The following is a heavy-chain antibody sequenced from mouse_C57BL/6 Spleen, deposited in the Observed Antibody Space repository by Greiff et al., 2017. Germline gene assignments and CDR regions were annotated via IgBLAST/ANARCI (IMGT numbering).Heavy chain of an antibody. CDR2: IYPGDGDT. CDR3: ARSHYDYLWFAY. D-gene: IGHD2-4*01. V-gene: IGHV1-82*01. J-gene: IGHJ3*01. CDR1: GYAFSSSW. Sequence: QLKESGPELVKPGASVKISCKASGYAFSSSWMNWVKQRPGKGLEWIGRIYPGDGDTNYNGKFKGKATLTADKSSSTAYMQLSSLTSEDSAVYFCARSHYDYLWFAYWGQGTLVTVSA.